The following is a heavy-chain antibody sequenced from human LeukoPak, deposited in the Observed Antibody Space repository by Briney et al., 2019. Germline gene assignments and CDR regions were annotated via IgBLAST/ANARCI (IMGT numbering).Heavy chain of an antibody. J-gene: IGHJ4*02. CDR1: SFTFSNAW. CDR2: IKSISYGGTI. V-gene: IGHV3-15*07. CDR3: TRTWPGNTCFNF. D-gene: IGHD1-7*01. Sequence: GGSLRLSCAASSFTFSNAWMNWVRQAPGKGLEWLGRIKSISYGGTIDYAAPVKGRFTISRDDSKNTLYLQMDSLETEDTAIYYCTRTWPGNTCFNFWGQGTLVTVSS.